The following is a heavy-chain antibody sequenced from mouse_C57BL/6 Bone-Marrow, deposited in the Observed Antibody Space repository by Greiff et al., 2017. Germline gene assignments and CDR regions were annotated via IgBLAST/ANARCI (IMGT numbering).Heavy chain of an antibody. V-gene: IGHV1-78*01. J-gene: IGHJ3*01. CDR2: IYPRDGST. CDR1: GYTFTDHT. Sequence: SDAELVKPGASVKISCKVSGYTFTDHTIHWMKQRPEPGLEWIGCIYPRDGSTKYNEKFKGKATLTADKSSSTAYMQLNSLTSEDSAVYVCARVYYDYDGFAYWGQGTLVTVSA. CDR3: ARVYYDYDGFAY. D-gene: IGHD2-4*01.